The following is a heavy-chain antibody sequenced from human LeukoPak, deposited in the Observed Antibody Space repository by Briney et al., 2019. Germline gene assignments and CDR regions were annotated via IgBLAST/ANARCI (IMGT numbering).Heavy chain of an antibody. CDR3: ARVDSSGWDLHF. J-gene: IGHJ3*01. D-gene: IGHD6-19*01. V-gene: IGHV4-59*01. CDR1: GGSISSYY. Sequence: PSETLSLTCTVSGGSISSYYWSWIRQPPGKGLEWIGYIYYSGSTNYNPSLKSRVTISVDTSKNQFSLKLSSVTAADTAVYYCARVDSSGWDLHFWGQGTMVAVSS. CDR2: IYYSGST.